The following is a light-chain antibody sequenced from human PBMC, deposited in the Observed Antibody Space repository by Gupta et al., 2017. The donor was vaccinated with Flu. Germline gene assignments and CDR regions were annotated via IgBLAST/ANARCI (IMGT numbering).Light chain of an antibody. CDR1: SSDVGRYNY. V-gene: IGLV2-14*01. Sequence: QSALTQPASVSGSPGQSITISCTGTSSDVGRYNYVSWYQNHPGKAPKLIIYEVNNRPSGIPKRFSASKSGNTASLTISGLQAEDEADYYCSSYTSSSTWVFGGGTTLTVL. CDR3: SSYTSSSTWV. CDR2: EVN. J-gene: IGLJ3*02.